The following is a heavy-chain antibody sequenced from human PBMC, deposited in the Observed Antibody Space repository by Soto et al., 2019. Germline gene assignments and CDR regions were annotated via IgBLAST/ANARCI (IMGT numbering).Heavy chain of an antibody. V-gene: IGHV3-23*01. CDR2: ISGSGGST. CDR1: GFTFSTYV. D-gene: IGHD6-13*01. J-gene: IGHJ4*02. Sequence: GGSLRLSCAASGFTFSTYVMGWVRQAPGKGLEWVSAISGSGGSTDYADSVKGRFTISRDNSKNTLYLQMNSLRAEDTAVYYCATALRSGIAAAGYFFDYWGQGTLVTVSS. CDR3: ATALRSGIAAAGYFFDY.